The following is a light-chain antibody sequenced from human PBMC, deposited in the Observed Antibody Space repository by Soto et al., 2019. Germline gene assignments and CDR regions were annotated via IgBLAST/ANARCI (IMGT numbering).Light chain of an antibody. CDR1: NSDVGGYNY. CDR3: CSYASGSTRVL. Sequence: QSALTQPASVSGSPGQSITISCTGTNSDVGGYNYVSWYQQHPGKAPKLIIYDVNDRPSGVSYRFSGSKSGNTASLTISGLQAEDGADYYCCSYASGSTRVLFGGWTKLTVL. CDR2: DVN. V-gene: IGLV2-14*03. J-gene: IGLJ2*01.